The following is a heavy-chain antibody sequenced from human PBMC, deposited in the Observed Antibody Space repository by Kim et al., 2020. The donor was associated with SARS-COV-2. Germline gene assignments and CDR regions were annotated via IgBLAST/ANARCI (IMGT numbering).Heavy chain of an antibody. CDR3: ARGPPYYGSGSYDY. Sequence: NPALKSRVTISVDTSKNQFSLKLSSVTAADTAVYYCARGPPYYGSGSYDYWGHGTPVTVSS. J-gene: IGHJ4*01. V-gene: IGHV4-31*02. D-gene: IGHD3-10*01.